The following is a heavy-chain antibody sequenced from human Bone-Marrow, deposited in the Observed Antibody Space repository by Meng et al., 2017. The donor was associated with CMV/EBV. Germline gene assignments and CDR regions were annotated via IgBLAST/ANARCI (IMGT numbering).Heavy chain of an antibody. CDR3: ARDLEYSSSSGTPDY. D-gene: IGHD6-6*01. J-gene: IGHJ4*02. CDR2: ISYDGSNK. CDR1: GFTFSSYA. V-gene: IGHV3-30*04. Sequence: GESLKISCAASGFTFSSYAVHWVRQAPGKGLEWVAVISYDGSNKYYADSVKGRFTISRDNSKNTLYLQMNSLRAEDTAVYYCARDLEYSSSSGTPDYWGQGTLVTVSS.